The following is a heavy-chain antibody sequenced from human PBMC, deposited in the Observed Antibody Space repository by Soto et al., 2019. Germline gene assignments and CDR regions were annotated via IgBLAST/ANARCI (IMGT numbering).Heavy chain of an antibody. J-gene: IGHJ4*02. CDR3: AKDVGDGGYNYNDY. CDR1: GFTFDDYA. V-gene: IGHV3-9*01. CDR2: ISWNSGSI. Sequence: PGGSLRLSCAASGFTFDDYATHWVRQAPGKGLEWVSGISWNSGSIGYADSVKGRFTISRDNAKNSLYLQMNSLRAEDTALYYCAKDVGDGGYNYNDYWGQGT. D-gene: IGHD6-25*01.